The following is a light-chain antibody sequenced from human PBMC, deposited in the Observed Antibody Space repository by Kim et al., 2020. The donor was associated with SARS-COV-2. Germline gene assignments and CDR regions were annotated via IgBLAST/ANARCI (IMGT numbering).Light chain of an antibody. J-gene: IGLJ2*01. Sequence: RITISCSGSRSNIGSNYVYWYQQLPGTAPKLLIYRNNQRPSGVPDRFSGSKSGTSASLAISGLRSEDEADYYCAAWDDSLSGRLVFGGGTQLTVL. CDR1: RSNIGSNY. V-gene: IGLV1-47*01. CDR2: RNN. CDR3: AAWDDSLSGRLV.